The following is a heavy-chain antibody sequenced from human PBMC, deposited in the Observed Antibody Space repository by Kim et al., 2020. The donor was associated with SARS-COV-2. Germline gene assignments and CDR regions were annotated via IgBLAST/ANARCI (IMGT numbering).Heavy chain of an antibody. J-gene: IGHJ4*02. CDR2: INTSGGTT. CDR3: VREGHAATGYYFDS. CDR1: GFTFTKYN. D-gene: IGHD6-13*01. Sequence: GGSLRLSCAASGFTFTKYNMHWVRQAPGKGLQYVSTINTSGGTTYYANSVRGRFTISRDNSKDTLFLQMDSLRAEDMAVYFCVREGHAATGYYFDSWGRGTLVTVSS. V-gene: IGHV3-64*01.